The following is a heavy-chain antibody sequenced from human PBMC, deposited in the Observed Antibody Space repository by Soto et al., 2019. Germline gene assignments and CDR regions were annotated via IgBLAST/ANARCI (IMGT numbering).Heavy chain of an antibody. CDR3: ATGRSGSYLSVC. D-gene: IGHD1-26*01. Sequence: ASVKVSCKGSGYTLTELSMHLVRQAPGKGLAGMGGFDPEDGETIYAQRLQSRVTMTEDTASDTGYMELSSLRSEATAVYYSATGRSGSYLSVCWGKGTMVTVAS. J-gene: IGHJ6*04. V-gene: IGHV1-24*01. CDR2: FDPEDGET. CDR1: GYTLTELS.